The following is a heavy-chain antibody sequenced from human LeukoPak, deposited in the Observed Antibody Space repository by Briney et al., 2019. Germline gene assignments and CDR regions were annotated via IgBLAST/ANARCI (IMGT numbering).Heavy chain of an antibody. CDR3: AKELSAWLDY. V-gene: IGHV3-30*18. CDR2: ISYDGSNK. J-gene: IGHJ4*02. CDR1: GFNFSSYG. Sequence: RGSLRLSCAASGFNFSSYGMHRVRQAPRKRLEWVAVISYDGSNKYYADAVKGRFTISRDNSKNTLYLQMNSLRAEDTAVYYCAKELSAWLDYWGQGTLVTVSS.